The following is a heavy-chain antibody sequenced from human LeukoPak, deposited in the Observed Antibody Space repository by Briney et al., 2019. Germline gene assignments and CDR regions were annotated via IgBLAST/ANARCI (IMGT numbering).Heavy chain of an antibody. D-gene: IGHD3-10*01. CDR3: AQDRYGYYGMDV. CDR2: IFSTDEK. CDR1: DFSLVSPRMG. J-gene: IGHJ6*02. V-gene: IGHV2-26*01. Sequence: ESGPTLVNPTETLTLTCTVSDFSLVSPRMGVSWIRQPPGKALEWLAHIFSTDEKSYSISLGSWLTISKDNSKSQVVLIMTNMDPVDTATYYCAQDRYGYYGMDVWGQGITVTVSS.